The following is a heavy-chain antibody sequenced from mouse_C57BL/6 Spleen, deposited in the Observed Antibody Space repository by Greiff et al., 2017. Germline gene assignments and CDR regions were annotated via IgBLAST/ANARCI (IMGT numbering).Heavy chain of an antibody. D-gene: IGHD2-1*01. Sequence: EVKLVESGGGLVKPGGSLKLSCAASGFTFSSYAMSWVRQTPEKRLEWVATISDGGSYTYYPDNVKGRFTISRDNAKNNLYLQMSHLKSEDTAMYYCAREMDGNFDYWGQGTTLTGAS. CDR3: AREMDGNFDY. V-gene: IGHV5-4*01. CDR1: GFTFSSYA. J-gene: IGHJ2*01. CDR2: ISDGGSYT.